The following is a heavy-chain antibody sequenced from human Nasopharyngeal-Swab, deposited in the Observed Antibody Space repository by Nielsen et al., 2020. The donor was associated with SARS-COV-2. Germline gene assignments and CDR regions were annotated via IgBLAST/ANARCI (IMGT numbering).Heavy chain of an antibody. CDR2: IYYSGST. J-gene: IGHJ4*02. CDR1: GGSISSGAYY. D-gene: IGHD3-10*01. V-gene: IGHV4-30-4*02. Sequence: SDTLSLPCTVSGGSISSGAYYWSSIRQPPGKGLEWIGYIYYSGSTYYNPSLKSRVTISVDTSKNQFSLKLSSVTAADTAVYYCAREYYYGSGTYYFDYWGQGTLVTVSS. CDR3: AREYYYGSGTYYFDY.